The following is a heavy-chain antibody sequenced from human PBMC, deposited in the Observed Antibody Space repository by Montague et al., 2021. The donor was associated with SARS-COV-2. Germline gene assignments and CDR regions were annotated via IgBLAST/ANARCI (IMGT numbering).Heavy chain of an antibody. V-gene: IGHV4-31*03. CDR3: AREWGRGGDRYWYFDL. J-gene: IGHJ2*01. D-gene: IGHD2-21*02. Sequence: TLSLTCNVSGGSITSGAYYWSWIRQHPGKGLEWIGYIYYSGRTFLSPSLKGRVTISVDTSNNQFSLKVTSVAAAGTAVYYCAREWGRGGDRYWYFDLWGRGTLVTVSS. CDR1: GGSITSGAYY. CDR2: IYYSGRT.